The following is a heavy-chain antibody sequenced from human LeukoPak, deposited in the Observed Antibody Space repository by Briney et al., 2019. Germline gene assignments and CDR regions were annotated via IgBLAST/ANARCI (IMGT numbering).Heavy chain of an antibody. D-gene: IGHD3-10*01. V-gene: IGHV6-1*01. J-gene: IGHJ4*02. CDR1: GDSVPSNSAA. Sequence: SQTLSLTCAISGDSVPSNSAAWNWIRQSPSRDLEWLGRTYYRSKWYNDYAVSVKSRITINPDTSKNQFSLQLNSVTPEDTAVYYCARDQTLLWFGELLTLDFDYWGQGTLVTVSS. CDR2: TYYRSKWYN. CDR3: ARDQTLLWFGELLTLDFDY.